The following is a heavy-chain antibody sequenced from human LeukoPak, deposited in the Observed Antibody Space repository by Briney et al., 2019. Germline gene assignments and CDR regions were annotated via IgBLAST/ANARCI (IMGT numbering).Heavy chain of an antibody. CDR2: ISDDGRNK. J-gene: IGHJ4*02. D-gene: IGHD4-17*01. CDR3: AKRPSDYGDYVTYFDY. CDR1: GFSFISYG. V-gene: IGHV3-30*18. Sequence: GGSLRLSCAASGFSFISYGMHWVRQAPGKGLEWVGVISDDGRNKKYADSVKGRFTISRDNSKDTLYLQMNSLGDEDTAVYYCAKRPSDYGDYVTYFDYWGQGTLVTVSS.